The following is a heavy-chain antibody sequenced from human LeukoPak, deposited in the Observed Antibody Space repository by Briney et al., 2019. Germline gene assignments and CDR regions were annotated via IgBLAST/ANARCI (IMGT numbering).Heavy chain of an antibody. D-gene: IGHD4-23*01. CDR1: GFTFSNYG. Sequence: GGSLRLSCAASGFTFSNYGMHWVRPAPGKGLEWVAFVRSDGDIKYYADSVKGRFTISRDNSRTTLYLQMNSLRAEDTAVYHCAKDLPTPYFDYWGQGTLVTVSS. CDR3: AKDLPTPYFDY. V-gene: IGHV3-30*02. CDR2: VRSDGDIK. J-gene: IGHJ4*02.